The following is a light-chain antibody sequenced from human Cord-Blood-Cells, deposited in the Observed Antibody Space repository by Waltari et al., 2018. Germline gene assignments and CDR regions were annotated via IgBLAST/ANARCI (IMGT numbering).Light chain of an antibody. CDR2: WAS. V-gene: IGKV4-1*01. CDR3: QQYYSTWT. Sequence: DIVITQSPASLAVSLGGRATINCTSSQSVLYNSNNKNYLAWYQQKPGQPPKLLIYWASTRESGVPDRFSGSGSGTDFTLTSSSLQAEDVAVYYCQQYYSTWTFGQGTKVEIK. J-gene: IGKJ1*01. CDR1: QSVLYNSNNKNY.